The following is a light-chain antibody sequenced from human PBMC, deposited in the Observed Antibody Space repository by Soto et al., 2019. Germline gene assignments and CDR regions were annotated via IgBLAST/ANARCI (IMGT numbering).Light chain of an antibody. CDR1: QGIRND. CDR2: DAS. Sequence: IQMTQSPSTLSASLGDRVAITCRASQGIRNDLGWYQQKPGKAPKFLIYDASSLQSGVPSRFSGSGSGTDFTLTISSLQPEDFATYYCLQNYNPPFTFGPGTKVDIK. V-gene: IGKV1-6*01. J-gene: IGKJ3*01. CDR3: LQNYNPPFT.